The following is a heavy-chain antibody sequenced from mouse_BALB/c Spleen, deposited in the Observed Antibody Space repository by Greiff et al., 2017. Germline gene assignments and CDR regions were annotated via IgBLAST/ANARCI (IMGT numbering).Heavy chain of an antibody. D-gene: IGHD2-4*01. CDR3: ARVPMITTRGAGYYFDY. V-gene: IGHV1-80*01. Sequence: QVQLQQSGAELVRPGSSVKISCKASGYAFSSYWMNWVKQRPGQGLEWIGQIYPGAGDTNYNGKFKGKATLTADKSSSTAYMQLSSLTSEDSAVYFGARVPMITTRGAGYYFDYWGQGTTLTVSS. CDR1: GYAFSSYW. CDR2: IYPGAGDT. J-gene: IGHJ2*01.